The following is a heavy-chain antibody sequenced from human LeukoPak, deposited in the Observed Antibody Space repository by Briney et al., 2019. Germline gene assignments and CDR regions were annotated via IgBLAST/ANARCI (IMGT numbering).Heavy chain of an antibody. CDR3: ARRGGKNYGDYLLYYYYMDV. CDR2: ISTYNGDT. CDR1: GYTFSSSG. D-gene: IGHD4-17*01. V-gene: IGHV1-18*01. Sequence: GASVKVSCKASGYTFSSSGVSWVRHSPRQALEWMGWISTYNGDTHYAQKFHGRVTMTTDTSTSTAYMELRSLRSDDTAMYYRARRGGKNYGDYLLYYYYMDVWGKGTTVTVSS. J-gene: IGHJ6*03.